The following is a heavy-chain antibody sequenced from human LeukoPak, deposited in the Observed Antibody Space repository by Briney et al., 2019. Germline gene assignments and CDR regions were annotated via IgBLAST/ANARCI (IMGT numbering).Heavy chain of an antibody. CDR3: AADLDVTMVAYYYYYMDV. D-gene: IGHD4/OR15-4a*01. CDR2: IIPIFGTA. J-gene: IGHJ6*03. V-gene: IGHV1-69*13. CDR1: GGTFSSYA. Sequence: ASVKVSCKASGGTFSSYAISWVRQAPGQGLEWMGGIIPIFGTANYAQKFQGRVTITADESTRTAYMELSSLRSEDTAVYYCAADLDVTMVAYYYYYMDVWGKGTTVTVSS.